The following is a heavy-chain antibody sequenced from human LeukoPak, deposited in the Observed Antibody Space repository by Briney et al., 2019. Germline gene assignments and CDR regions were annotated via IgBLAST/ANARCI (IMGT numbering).Heavy chain of an antibody. D-gene: IGHD4-23*01. Sequence: SETLSLTCSVSGGAISSYYWSWIRQPPGKGLEWIGYIYYSGSTNYNPSLKSRVTISVDTSKNQFSLKLSSVTAADTAVYYCARRAGGYSHPYDYWGQGILVTVSS. J-gene: IGHJ4*02. CDR1: GGAISSYY. CDR2: IYYSGST. CDR3: ARRAGGYSHPYDY. V-gene: IGHV4-59*01.